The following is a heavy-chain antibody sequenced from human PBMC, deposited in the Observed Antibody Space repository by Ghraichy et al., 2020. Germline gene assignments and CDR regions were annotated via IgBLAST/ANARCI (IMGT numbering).Heavy chain of an antibody. CDR2: ISSSGSTI. CDR1: GFTFSDYY. V-gene: IGHV3-11*04. CDR3: ARGFRSSGRRQRDWYFDL. Sequence: GGSLRLSCAASGFTFSDYYMSWIRQAPGKGLEGGSYISSSGSTIYYADSVKGRFTISRDNAKNSLYLQMNSLRAEDTAVYYCARGFRSSGRRQRDWYFDLWGRGTLVTVSS. D-gene: IGHD3-22*01. J-gene: IGHJ2*01.